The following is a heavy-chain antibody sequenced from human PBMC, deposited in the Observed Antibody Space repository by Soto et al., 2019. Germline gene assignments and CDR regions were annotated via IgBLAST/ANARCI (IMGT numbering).Heavy chain of an antibody. D-gene: IGHD3-3*01. Sequence: SETMSLTCADYGRSFGGSYWSWIRQAPGKGLEWIGEINHSGSTNYNPSLKSRVTISLDTSKNQFSLKLSSVTAADTAAYYCASGVLRFMEWARVYYMDVWGEGTTVT. J-gene: IGHJ6*03. CDR1: GRSFGGSY. V-gene: IGHV4-34*01. CDR2: INHSGST. CDR3: ASGVLRFMEWARVYYMDV.